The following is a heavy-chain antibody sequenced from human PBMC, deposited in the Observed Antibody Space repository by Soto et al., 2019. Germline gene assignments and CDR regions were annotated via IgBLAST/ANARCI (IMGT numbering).Heavy chain of an antibody. CDR3: ARAEQYADWFDP. Sequence: QVQLVESGGGVVQPGRSLRLSCAASGFSFSSYGMHWVRQAPGKGLEWVAVIWYDGSNINYADSVKGRFTISRDNSKNTLYLQMNSLRVEDTAVYYCARAEQYADWFDPWGQGTLVTVSS. J-gene: IGHJ5*02. D-gene: IGHD2-8*01. V-gene: IGHV3-33*01. CDR1: GFSFSSYG. CDR2: IWYDGSNI.